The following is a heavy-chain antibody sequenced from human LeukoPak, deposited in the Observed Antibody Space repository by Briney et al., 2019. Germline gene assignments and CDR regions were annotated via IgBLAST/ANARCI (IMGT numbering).Heavy chain of an antibody. CDR2: ISGSGGST. CDR1: GFTFSSHA. D-gene: IGHD3-3*01. V-gene: IGHV3-23*01. J-gene: IGHJ4*02. Sequence: GGSLRLSCAASGFTFSSHAMNWVRQAPGKGLEWVSAISGSGGSTYYADSVKGRFTISGDNSKNTLYLQMKSLRAEDTAVYYCAKRWSGYHSSEVWGQGTLVTVSS. CDR3: AKRWSGYHSSEV.